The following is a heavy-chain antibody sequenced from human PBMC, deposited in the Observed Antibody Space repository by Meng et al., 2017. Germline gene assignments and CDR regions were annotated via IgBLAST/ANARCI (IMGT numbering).Heavy chain of an antibody. CDR2: INPSDNSA. CDR3: ATDNWGPHY. J-gene: IGHJ4*02. Sequence: QGQLVQSGAEVKKPWASVKVSCKASGDTLNTYNMHWVRQAPGQGLEWMGIINPSDNSAAYAQGFQGRLIMTRDTCTSTLYMELTSLQFEDTAIYYCATDNWGPHYWGQGTLVTVSS. CDR1: GDTLNTYN. V-gene: IGHV1-46*02. D-gene: IGHD7-27*01.